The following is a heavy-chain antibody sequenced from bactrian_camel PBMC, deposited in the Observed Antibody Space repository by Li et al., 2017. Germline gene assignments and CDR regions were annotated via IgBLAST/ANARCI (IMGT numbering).Heavy chain of an antibody. CDR1: GYDYTYC. V-gene: IGHV3S60*01. D-gene: IGHD3*01. J-gene: IGHJ4*01. Sequence: HVQLVESGGGLVQPGGSLRLSCSASGYDYTYCIGWFRQAPGKECEGVASMSASSVKYADSLAGRLYIYKHLGNRTLNLQIDSLQPEDTAMYYCGADPFAGANCDTNLDFPYQGQGTQVTVS. CDR2: MSASSV.